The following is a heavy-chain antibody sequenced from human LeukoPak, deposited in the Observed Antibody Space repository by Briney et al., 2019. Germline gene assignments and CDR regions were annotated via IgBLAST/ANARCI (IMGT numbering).Heavy chain of an antibody. CDR3: AGSSSSRYYYYYYIDV. J-gene: IGHJ6*03. V-gene: IGHV3-23*01. D-gene: IGHD6-6*01. CDR1: GFSVSSNY. Sequence: QSGGSLRLSCAASGFSVSSNYMSWVRQAPGKGLEWVSGFSGSGGTTYYADSVKGRFTISRDNSKNTLYLQMNSLRAEDTAVYYCAGSSSSRYYYYYYIDVWGKGTTVTVSS. CDR2: FSGSGGTT.